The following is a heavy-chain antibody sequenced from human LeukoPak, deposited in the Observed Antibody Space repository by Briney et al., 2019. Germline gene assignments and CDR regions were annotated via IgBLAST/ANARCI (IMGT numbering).Heavy chain of an antibody. CDR1: GGSISSSSYY. D-gene: IGHD2-2*01. V-gene: IGHV4-39*01. J-gene: IGHJ6*02. CDR3: ARLRVVSAARLVRYGIDV. CDR2: IYYSGST. Sequence: PSETLSLTCTVSGGSISSSSYYWGWIRQPPGKGLEWIGSIYYSGSTYYNPSLKSRVTISVDTSKNQFSLKLSSVTAADTAVYYCARLRVVSAARLVRYGIDVWGQGTTVTVSS.